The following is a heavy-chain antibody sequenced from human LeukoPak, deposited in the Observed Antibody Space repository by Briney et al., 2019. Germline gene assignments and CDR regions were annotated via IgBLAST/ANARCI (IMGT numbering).Heavy chain of an antibody. CDR2: INHSGST. J-gene: IGHJ4*02. D-gene: IGHD3-22*01. CDR1: GGSFSGYY. CDR3: ARGPDSSGYYFH. V-gene: IGHV4-34*01. Sequence: PSETLSLTCAVYGGSFSGYYWSWIRQPPGKGLEWIGEINHSGSTNYNPSLKSRVTISVDTSKNQFSLKLSSVTAADTAVYYCARGPDSSGYYFHWGQGTLVTVSS.